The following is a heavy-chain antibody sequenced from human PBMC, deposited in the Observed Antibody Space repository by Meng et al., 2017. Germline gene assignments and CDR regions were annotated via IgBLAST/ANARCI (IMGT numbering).Heavy chain of an antibody. J-gene: IGHJ4*02. CDR2: INPNSGNP. CDR1: GYTLSIYA. Sequence: VTLGLCGCGVKNPWASVKVSSNASGYTLSIYAINWVRQAPGKGLEWMGWINPNSGNPTYAQGFTGRFVFSLDTSVSTAYLQISSLKAEDTAVYYCARGGAASSFDYWGQGTLVTVSS. D-gene: IGHD1-26*01. V-gene: IGHV7-4-1*02. CDR3: ARGGAASSFDY.